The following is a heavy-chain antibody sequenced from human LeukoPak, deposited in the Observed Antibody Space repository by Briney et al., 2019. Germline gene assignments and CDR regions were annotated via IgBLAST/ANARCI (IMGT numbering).Heavy chain of an antibody. CDR3: ARAGMTTVTTLGY. Sequence: GGSLRLSCAASGFTFSTYAMHWVRQAPGKGLEWVAVISYDGNNKYYADSVKGRLTISRDNSKNTVYLQMNSLRAEDTAVYFCARAGMTTVTTLGYWGQGTLVTVSS. D-gene: IGHD4-11*01. CDR1: GFTFSTYA. V-gene: IGHV3-30-3*01. J-gene: IGHJ4*02. CDR2: ISYDGNNK.